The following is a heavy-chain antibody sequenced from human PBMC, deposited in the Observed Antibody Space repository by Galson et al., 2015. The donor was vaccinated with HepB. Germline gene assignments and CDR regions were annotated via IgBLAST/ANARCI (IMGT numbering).Heavy chain of an antibody. Sequence: SLRLSCAASGFTFSSYAMHWVRQAPGKGLEWVAVISYDGSNKYYADSVKGRFTISRDNSKNTLYLQMNSLRAEDTAVYYCARDHHVLRYFDWLFATHNWFDPWGQGTLVTVSS. CDR1: GFTFSSYA. J-gene: IGHJ5*02. CDR2: ISYDGSNK. CDR3: ARDHHVLRYFDWLFATHNWFDP. V-gene: IGHV3-30-3*01. D-gene: IGHD3-9*01.